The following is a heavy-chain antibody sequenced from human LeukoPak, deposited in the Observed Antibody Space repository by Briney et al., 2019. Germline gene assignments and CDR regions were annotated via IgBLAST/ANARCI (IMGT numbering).Heavy chain of an antibody. J-gene: IGHJ4*02. CDR2: IRYDGSMK. D-gene: IGHD3-22*01. CDR3: ETETPDTSGSKLDY. Sequence: PGGSLRLSCAASGFIFSNYAMHWVRQAAGKGLEWVAYIRYDGSMKYYADSVNGRFTISRDNSKNTLYLKVHSMRGEDKDVYYCETETPDTSGSKLDYWGQGTLVTVSS. CDR1: GFIFSNYA. V-gene: IGHV3-30*02.